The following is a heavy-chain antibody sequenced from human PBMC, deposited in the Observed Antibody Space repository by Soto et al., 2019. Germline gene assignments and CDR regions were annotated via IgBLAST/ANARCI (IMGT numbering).Heavy chain of an antibody. D-gene: IGHD2-2*01. Sequence: ASVKVSCKASGYTFTSYGISWVRQAPGQGLEWMGWINPKSGGTNYAQKFQGRVTMTRDTSISTAYMELSRLSSDDTAVYYCARDRGYCSNNGCCNFDHWGHGTLVTVSS. CDR1: GYTFTSYG. J-gene: IGHJ4*01. CDR3: ARDRGYCSNNGCCNFDH. V-gene: IGHV1-2*02. CDR2: INPKSGGT.